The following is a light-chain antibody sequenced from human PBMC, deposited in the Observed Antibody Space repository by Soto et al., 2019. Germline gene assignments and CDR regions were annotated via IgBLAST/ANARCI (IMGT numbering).Light chain of an antibody. Sequence: QSALTQPASVSGSPGQSITISCSGTSSDVGSYNLVSWYQQEPGKAPKLMIYDVNKRPSGISNRFSGSKSGNTASLTISGLQAEDEADYYCCSYAGGGTLLFGGGTKVTVL. CDR2: DVN. CDR1: SSDVGSYNL. J-gene: IGLJ2*01. V-gene: IGLV2-23*02. CDR3: CSYAGGGTLL.